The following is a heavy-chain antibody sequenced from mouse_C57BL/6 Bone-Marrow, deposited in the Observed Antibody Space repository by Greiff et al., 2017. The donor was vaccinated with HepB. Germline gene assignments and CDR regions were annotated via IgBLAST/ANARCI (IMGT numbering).Heavy chain of an antibody. Sequence: QVHVKQSGAELARPGASVKLSCKASGYTFTSYGISWVKQRTGQGLEWIGEIYPRSGNTYYNEKFKGKATLTADKSSSPAYMELRSLTSEDSAVYFCARSLYGLFAYWGQGTLVTVSA. V-gene: IGHV1-81*01. D-gene: IGHD1-1*02. CDR3: ARSLYGLFAY. CDR1: GYTFTSYG. CDR2: IYPRSGNT. J-gene: IGHJ3*01.